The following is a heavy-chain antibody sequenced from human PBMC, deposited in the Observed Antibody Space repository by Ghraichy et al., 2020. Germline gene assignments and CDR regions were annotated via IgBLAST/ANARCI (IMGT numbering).Heavy chain of an antibody. Sequence: SETLSLNCNVSGGSVRNYCWSWIRQSPAKGLEWIGYIYHNGFTDYNPSLKSRVIMSVDTSKNQFSLRLNSVTAADTAVYYCARGGEVATRGALGFDLWGQGILVTVSS. D-gene: IGHD5-12*01. CDR3: ARGGEVATRGALGFDL. V-gene: IGHV4-59*02. CDR2: IYHNGFT. CDR1: GGSVRNYC. J-gene: IGHJ4*02.